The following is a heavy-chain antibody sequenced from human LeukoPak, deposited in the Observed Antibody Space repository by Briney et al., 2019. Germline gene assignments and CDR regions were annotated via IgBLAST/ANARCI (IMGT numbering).Heavy chain of an antibody. Sequence: GRSLRLSCAASGFTFDDYAMHWVRQAPGKGPEWVSGISYNSDTIAYADSVKGRFTISRDNAKNSLYLQMDSLRAEDTALYYCARAPITIPFYFDYWGQGTLVTVSS. CDR1: GFTFDDYA. CDR2: ISYNSDTI. CDR3: ARAPITIPFYFDY. J-gene: IGHJ4*02. V-gene: IGHV3-9*01. D-gene: IGHD3-3*02.